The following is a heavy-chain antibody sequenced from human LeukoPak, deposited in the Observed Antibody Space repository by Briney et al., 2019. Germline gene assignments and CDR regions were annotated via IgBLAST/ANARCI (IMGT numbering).Heavy chain of an antibody. CDR2: IYHSGST. CDR3: ARDYKVAVDY. Sequence: SETLSLTCAVYGGSFSGYYWSWIRQPPGKGLEWIGSIYHSGSTYYNPSLKSRVTISVDTSKNQFSLKLSSVTAADTAVYYCARDYKVAVDYWGQGTLVTVSS. D-gene: IGHD3-10*01. CDR1: GGSFSGYY. J-gene: IGHJ4*02. V-gene: IGHV4-34*01.